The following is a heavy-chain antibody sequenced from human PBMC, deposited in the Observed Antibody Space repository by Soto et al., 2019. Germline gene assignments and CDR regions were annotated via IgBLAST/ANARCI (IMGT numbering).Heavy chain of an antibody. D-gene: IGHD5-12*01. V-gene: IGHV3-74*01. CDR1: RFAFGAYW. CDR3: TRDFLFSVYD. CDR2: ISPDGRVT. J-gene: IGHJ4*02. Sequence: DVQLVESGGGLVRPGESLRVSCAASRFAFGAYWMNWVRQSPGKGLEYISRISPDGRVTVCGDSVKGRFTISRDNAKNTLYLQMNSLRVEDTAMYYCTRDFLFSVYDWGRGTLVTISS.